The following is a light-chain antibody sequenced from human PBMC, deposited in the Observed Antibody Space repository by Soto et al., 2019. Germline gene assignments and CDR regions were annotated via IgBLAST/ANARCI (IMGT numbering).Light chain of an antibody. Sequence: IVLTQSPATLSASPGERATLSCRAIQSVSNNLAWYQQKRGQSPRLLIYGASSRAPGFPARFSGSGSGTEFTLTIRNRQSEDFAVYYCQQYHSWPPYTFGQGTKLEI. V-gene: IGKV3-15*01. CDR2: GAS. J-gene: IGKJ2*01. CDR3: QQYHSWPPYT. CDR1: QSVSNN.